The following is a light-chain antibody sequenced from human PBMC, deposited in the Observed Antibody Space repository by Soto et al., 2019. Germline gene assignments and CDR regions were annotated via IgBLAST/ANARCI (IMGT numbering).Light chain of an antibody. CDR2: DAS. J-gene: IGKJ4*01. Sequence: SMLTQSPATLSLSPGERATLSCRASQSVSSYLAWYQQKPGQAPRLLIYDASNRATGIPARFSGSGSGTDFTLTISSLEPEDFAVYYCQQRSNWPLTFGGGTKVDIK. CDR3: QQRSNWPLT. CDR1: QSVSSY. V-gene: IGKV3-11*01.